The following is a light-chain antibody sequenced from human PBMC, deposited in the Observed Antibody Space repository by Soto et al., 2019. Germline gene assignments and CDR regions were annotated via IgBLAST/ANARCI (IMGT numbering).Light chain of an antibody. CDR1: QSVSSY. CDR2: DAS. V-gene: IGKV3-11*01. Sequence: EIVLTQSPATLSLSPGERATLSCRASQSVSSYLAWYQQKPGQAPRLLIYDASNRATGIPARFSGSGSGTELTITISSMQSEDFAIYYCHQYNSWPRTFGQGIRV. J-gene: IGKJ1*01. CDR3: HQYNSWPRT.